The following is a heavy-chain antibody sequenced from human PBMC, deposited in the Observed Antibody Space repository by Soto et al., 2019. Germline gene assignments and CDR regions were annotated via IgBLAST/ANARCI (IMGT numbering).Heavy chain of an antibody. J-gene: IGHJ3*02. V-gene: IGHV4-59*01. Sequence: PSETLSLTCTVYGGSISSYYWSWIRQPPGKGLEWIGYIYYSGNTKYNPSQKSRDNKTVDTSKNQFSLKLSFVTAADTAVYYCARDSGYDSRGYAFDIWGQGTMVTVSS. CDR2: IYYSGNT. D-gene: IGHD5-12*01. CDR3: ARDSGYDSRGYAFDI. CDR1: GGSISSYY.